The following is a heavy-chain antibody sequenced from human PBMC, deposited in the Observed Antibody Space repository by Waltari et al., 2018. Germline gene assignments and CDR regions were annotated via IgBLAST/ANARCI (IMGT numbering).Heavy chain of an antibody. CDR2: FMYNANT. Sequence: QLQLQESGPGLVKASETLSLTCSVSGGSISGTSYYWGWIRQPPGKGLEWIGRFMYNANTYYNPALKVRITISVDTSKNQFSLQLTSVTAADTAMDYCARPGRVGGGSLMGLDYWGQGTLVTVSS. J-gene: IGHJ4*02. CDR1: GGSISGTSYY. CDR3: ARPGRVGGGSLMGLDY. D-gene: IGHD2-15*01. V-gene: IGHV4-39*01.